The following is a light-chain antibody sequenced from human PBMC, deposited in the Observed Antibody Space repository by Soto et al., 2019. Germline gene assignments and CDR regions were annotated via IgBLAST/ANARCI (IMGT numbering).Light chain of an antibody. V-gene: IGLV1-40*01. CDR1: SSNIGAGYD. J-gene: IGLJ1*01. CDR2: GNS. Sequence: QSVLTQPPSVSGARGQRVTISCTGSSSNIGAGYDVHWYQQLPGTAPKLLIYGNSNRPSGVPDRFSGSKSGTSASLAITGLQAEDEADYYCQSYDSSLSAFFGTGTKLTVL. CDR3: QSYDSSLSAF.